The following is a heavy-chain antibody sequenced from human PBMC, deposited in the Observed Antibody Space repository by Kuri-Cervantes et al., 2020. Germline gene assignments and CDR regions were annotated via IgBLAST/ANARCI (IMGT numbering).Heavy chain of an antibody. CDR3: ARGKYGSGLFGMDV. CDR2: IYYSGST. J-gene: IGHJ6*02. D-gene: IGHD3-10*01. Sequence: SETLSLTCTVSGGSISSGGYYWSWIRQHPGKGLEWIGYIYYSGSTCYNPSLKSRVTISVDTSKNQFSLKLSSVTAADTAVYYCARGKYGSGLFGMDVWGQGTTVTVSS. V-gene: IGHV4-31*03. CDR1: GGSISSGGYY.